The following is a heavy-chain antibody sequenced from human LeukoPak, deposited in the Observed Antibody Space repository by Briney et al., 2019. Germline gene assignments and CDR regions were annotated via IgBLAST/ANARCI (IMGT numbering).Heavy chain of an antibody. CDR3: ARATPSEYYDILTGYPGGDTNWFDP. CDR1: GGSISSYY. J-gene: IGHJ5*02. V-gene: IGHV4-4*07. CDR2: IYTSGST. Sequence: SETLSLTCTVSGGSISSYYWSWIRQPAGKGLEWIGRIYTSGSTNYNPSLKSRVTMSVDTSKNQFSLKLSSVTAADTAVYYCARATPSEYYDILTGYPGGDTNWFDPWGQGTPVTVSS. D-gene: IGHD3-9*01.